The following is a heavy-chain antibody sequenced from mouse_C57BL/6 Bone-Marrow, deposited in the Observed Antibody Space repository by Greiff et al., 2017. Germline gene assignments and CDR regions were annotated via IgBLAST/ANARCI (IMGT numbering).Heavy chain of an antibody. CDR1: GYTFTSYG. CDR3: ARNYGSSHWYFDV. V-gene: IGHV1-81*01. CDR2: IYPRSGNT. D-gene: IGHD1-1*01. J-gene: IGHJ1*03. Sequence: QVQLQQSGAELARPGASVKLSCKASGYTFTSYGISWVKKRTGQGLEWIGEIYPRSGNTYYNEKFKGKATLTADKSSSTAYMELRILPSEDSAVYFCARNYGSSHWYFDVWGTGTTVPVSS.